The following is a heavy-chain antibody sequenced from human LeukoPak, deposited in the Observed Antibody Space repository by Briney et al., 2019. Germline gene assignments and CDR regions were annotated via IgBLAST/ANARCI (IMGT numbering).Heavy chain of an antibody. J-gene: IGHJ6*02. D-gene: IGHD2-2*01. CDR1: GFTFSDYY. CDR2: ISSSGSTI. V-gene: IGHV3-11*01. CDR3: ARDTSYYCSSTSCYFGAYYYYGMDV. Sequence: GSLRLSCAASGFTFSDYYMSWIHQAPGKGLEWVSYISSSGSTIYYADSVKGRFTISRDNAKNSLYLQMNSLRAEDTAVYYCARDTSYYCSSTSCYFGAYYYYGMDVWGQGTTVTVSS.